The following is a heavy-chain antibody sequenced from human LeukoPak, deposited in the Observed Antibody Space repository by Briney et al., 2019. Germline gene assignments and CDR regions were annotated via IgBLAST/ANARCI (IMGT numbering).Heavy chain of an antibody. V-gene: IGHV4-59*01. CDR1: GGSISTYY. CDR2: IYYSGSS. CDR3: ARQQYSTSSCDS. Sequence: SETLSLTCSVSGGSISTYYWSWIRQPPGKGLEWIGNIYYSGSSYYNPSLKSRVTVSVDTAKNQFSLKLSSVTAVDTAVYYCARQQYSTSSCDSWGQGTLVTVST. D-gene: IGHD6-6*01. J-gene: IGHJ4*02.